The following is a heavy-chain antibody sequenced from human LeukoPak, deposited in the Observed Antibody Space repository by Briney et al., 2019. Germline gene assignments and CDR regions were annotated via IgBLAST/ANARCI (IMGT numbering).Heavy chain of an antibody. Sequence: GGSLVISCKGSGSIFTSYWISWVRPVPGKGREGMGRIDPSESYTNYSPSFQGHVTISADKSISTAYLQWSSLKASDTAMYYCARLMGYYGSGSSPYGMDVWDKGTTVTVSS. J-gene: IGHJ6*04. V-gene: IGHV5-10-1*01. CDR3: ARLMGYYGSGSSPYGMDV. CDR2: IDPSESYT. CDR1: GSIFTSYW. D-gene: IGHD3-10*01.